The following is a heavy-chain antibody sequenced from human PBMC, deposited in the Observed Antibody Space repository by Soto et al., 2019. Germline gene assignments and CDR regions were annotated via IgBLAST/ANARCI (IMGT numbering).Heavy chain of an antibody. D-gene: IGHD2-2*01. CDR3: AREPSVLIPAAQPSRFGS. CDR2: ISPYSGYT. Sequence: VKVSCKGFGYSFMKYGINWVRQAPGQALEWVGWISPYSGYTHSAQKFHGRLTLTTDTADSTAYMELRILRSADTALYYCAREPSVLIPAAQPSRFGSWGQGTLVTVSS. V-gene: IGHV1-18*01. CDR1: GYSFMKYG. J-gene: IGHJ4*02.